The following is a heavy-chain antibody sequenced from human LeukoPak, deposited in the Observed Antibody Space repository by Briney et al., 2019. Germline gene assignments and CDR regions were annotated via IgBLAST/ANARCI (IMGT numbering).Heavy chain of an antibody. CDR1: GFTFSSYA. CDR2: ISGSGGST. D-gene: IGHD3-10*01. CDR3: AKDHKNYYGSGSYYNSGWYFDL. J-gene: IGHJ2*01. V-gene: IGHV3-23*01. Sequence: GGSLRLSCAASGFTFSSYAMSWVRQAPGKGLEWVSAISGSGGSTYYADSVKGRFTISRDNSKNTLYLQMNSLRAEDTALYYCAKDHKNYYGSGSYYNSGWYFDLWGRGTLVTVSS.